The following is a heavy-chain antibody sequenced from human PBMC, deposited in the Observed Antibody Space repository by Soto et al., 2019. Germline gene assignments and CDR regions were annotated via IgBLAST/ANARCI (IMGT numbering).Heavy chain of an antibody. CDR1: GFTFSSYA. CDR2: ISGSGGST. V-gene: IGHV3-23*01. J-gene: IGHJ5*02. D-gene: IGHD3-3*01. Sequence: GGSPRLSCAASGFTFSSYAMSWVRQAPGKGLEWVSAISGSGGSTYYADSVKGRFTISRDNSKNTLYLQMNSLRAEDTAVYYCAKFSGRDFWSGSPFDPWGQGTLVTVSS. CDR3: AKFSGRDFWSGSPFDP.